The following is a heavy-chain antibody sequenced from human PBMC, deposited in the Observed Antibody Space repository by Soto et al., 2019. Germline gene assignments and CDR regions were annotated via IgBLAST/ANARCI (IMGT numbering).Heavy chain of an antibody. V-gene: IGHV3-33*01. CDR1: GFTFSSYG. CDR3: ARDYEVAVDY. J-gene: IGHJ4*02. CDR2: IWYDGSNK. D-gene: IGHD3-3*01. Sequence: QVQLVESGGGVVQPGRSLRLSCAASGFTFSSYGMHWVRQAPGKGLEWVAVIWYDGSNKYYADSVKGRFTISRDNSKTTLYLKMNSMRAEDTAVYYCARDYEVAVDYWGQGTLVTVSS.